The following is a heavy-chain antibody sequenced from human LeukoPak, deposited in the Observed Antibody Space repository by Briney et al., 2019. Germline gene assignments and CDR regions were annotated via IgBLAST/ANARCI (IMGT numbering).Heavy chain of an antibody. CDR2: IYTSGST. D-gene: IGHD1-26*01. Sequence: SETLSLTCTVSGGSISSGSYYWSWFRQPAEKGLEWIGRIYTSGSTYYNPSLKSRVTISVDTSKNQFSLKLSSVTAADTAVYYCASSGIYFSYYYFDYWGQGTLVTVSS. CDR3: ASSGIYFSYYYFDY. CDR1: GGSISSGSYY. V-gene: IGHV4-61*02. J-gene: IGHJ4*02.